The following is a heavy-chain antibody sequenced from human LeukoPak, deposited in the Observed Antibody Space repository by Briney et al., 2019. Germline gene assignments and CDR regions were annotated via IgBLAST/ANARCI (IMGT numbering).Heavy chain of an antibody. V-gene: IGHV3-21*01. CDR3: ARARWELLYNFDY. Sequence: GGSLRLSCAASGFTVSSDYMSWVRQPPGKGLEWVSSISSSSSYMYYADSVKGRFTISRDNAKNSLYLQMNSLRAEDTALYYCARARWELLYNFDYWGQGTLVTVSS. J-gene: IGHJ4*02. CDR1: GFTVSSDY. D-gene: IGHD1-26*01. CDR2: ISSSSSYM.